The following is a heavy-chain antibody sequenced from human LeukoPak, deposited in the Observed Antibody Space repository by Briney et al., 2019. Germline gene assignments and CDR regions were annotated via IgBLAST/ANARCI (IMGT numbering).Heavy chain of an antibody. CDR1: GGSXSGXY. V-gene: IGHV4-34*01. Sequence: SETLSLTCAVYGGSXSGXYXXXXXXPXXXXXXXXXXIXXXGSTNYNPSLKSRVTISVDTSKNQFSLKLSSVTAADTAVYYCARGMSDRGGNYYDTSAWFDPWGQGTLVTVSS. D-gene: IGHD3-22*01. J-gene: IGHJ5*02. CDR3: ARGMSDRGGNYYDTSAWFDP. CDR2: IXXXGST.